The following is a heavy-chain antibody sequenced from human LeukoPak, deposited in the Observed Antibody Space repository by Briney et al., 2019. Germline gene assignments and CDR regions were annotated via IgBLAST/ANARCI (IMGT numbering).Heavy chain of an antibody. J-gene: IGHJ4*02. D-gene: IGHD6-13*01. V-gene: IGHV3-66*01. CDR3: ARARKDSSSWVAAKYYFDY. CDR2: IYSGGST. Sequence: GGSLRLSCAASGFTVSSNYMSWVRQAPGKGLEWVSVIYSGGSTYYADSVKGRFTISRDNSKNTLYLQMNSLGAEDTAVYYCARARKDSSSWVAAKYYFDYWGQGTLVTVSS. CDR1: GFTVSSNY.